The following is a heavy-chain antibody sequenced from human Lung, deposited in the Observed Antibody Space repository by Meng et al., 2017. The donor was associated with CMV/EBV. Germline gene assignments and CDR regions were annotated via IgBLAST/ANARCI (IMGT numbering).Heavy chain of an antibody. V-gene: IGHV3-7*01. Sequence: GESXKISCAASGFTLSSYWMSWVRQAPGKGLEWVANIKEDGSEKYYVDSVKGRFTISRDNAKNSLYVQMNSLRGEDTAVYYCARAYRAIDYWGQGTLVTVSS. J-gene: IGHJ4*02. CDR2: IKEDGSEK. CDR1: GFTLSSYW. D-gene: IGHD1-26*01. CDR3: ARAYRAIDY.